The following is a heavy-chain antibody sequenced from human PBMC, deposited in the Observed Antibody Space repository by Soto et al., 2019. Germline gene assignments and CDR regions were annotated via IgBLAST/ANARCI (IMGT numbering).Heavy chain of an antibody. Sequence: EVQLLESGGGLVRPGGSLRLSCAVSGFYFRNYGINWVRQAPGKGLEWVSSVSKSDYTYYSESVKGRFTNSRDNVKNSVSLQMNNLRAEDTGVYYCSREDSIIIPAVADFWGQGTLVTVSS. V-gene: IGHV3-21*01. CDR1: GFYFRNYG. J-gene: IGHJ4*02. D-gene: IGHD6-19*01. CDR3: SREDSIIIPAVADF. CDR2: VSKSDYT.